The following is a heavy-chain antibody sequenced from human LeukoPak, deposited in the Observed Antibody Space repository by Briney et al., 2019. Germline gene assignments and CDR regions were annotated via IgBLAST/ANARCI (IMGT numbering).Heavy chain of an antibody. V-gene: IGHV1-18*01. CDR2: ISVHNGNT. CDR1: GYTFINNG. CDR3: ARVSYCSTSSCSDAFDI. J-gene: IGHJ3*02. Sequence: ASVKVSCKASGYTFINNGISWVRQAPGQGLEWMGWISVHNGNTNFAQKVQGRVTVTTDASTSTAYMELRSLRSDDTAVYYCARVSYCSTSSCSDAFDIWGQGTMVTVSS. D-gene: IGHD2-2*01.